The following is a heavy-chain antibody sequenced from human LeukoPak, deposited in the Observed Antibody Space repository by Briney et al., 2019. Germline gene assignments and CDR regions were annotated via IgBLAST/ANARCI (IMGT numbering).Heavy chain of an antibody. Sequence: SETLSLTCTVSGYSINNGYYWGWIRQPPGKGLEWIGSIYHSGSTYYKPSLKSRVTISVDTSKNQFSLKLNSVTAADTAVYYCARESYYDSSGYSHDAFDIWGQGTMVTVSS. J-gene: IGHJ3*02. CDR1: GYSINNGYY. D-gene: IGHD3-22*01. CDR2: IYHSGST. V-gene: IGHV4-38-2*02. CDR3: ARESYYDSSGYSHDAFDI.